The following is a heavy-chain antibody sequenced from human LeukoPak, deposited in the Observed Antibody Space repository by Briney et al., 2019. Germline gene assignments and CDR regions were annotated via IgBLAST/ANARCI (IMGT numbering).Heavy chain of an antibody. J-gene: IGHJ4*02. V-gene: IGHV4-59*08. CDR3: ARHDHRGGSYDY. D-gene: IGHD1-26*01. Sequence: SETLSLTCTVSGASISSYYWSWIRQPPGRGLEWIAYIFYSGTTNYNPSLKSRVTISVDTSKIQFSLKLSSVTAADTAVYYCARHDHRGGSYDYWGQGTLVTVSS. CDR2: IFYSGTT. CDR1: GASISSYY.